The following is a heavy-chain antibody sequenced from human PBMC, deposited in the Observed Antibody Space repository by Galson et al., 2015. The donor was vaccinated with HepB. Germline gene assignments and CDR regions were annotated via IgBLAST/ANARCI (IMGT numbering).Heavy chain of an antibody. V-gene: IGHV3-30*14. CDR2: ISYDESQK. J-gene: IGHJ4*02. CDR1: GFTFSNYW. Sequence: SLRLSCAASGFTFSNYWMSWVRQAPGKGLEWVAIISYDESQKYYADSVKGRFTISRDNSKNTLFLQMKNLRADDTAVYYCAREERRGANYYLDSWGQGTLVTVSS. D-gene: IGHD4/OR15-4a*01. CDR3: AREERRGANYYLDS.